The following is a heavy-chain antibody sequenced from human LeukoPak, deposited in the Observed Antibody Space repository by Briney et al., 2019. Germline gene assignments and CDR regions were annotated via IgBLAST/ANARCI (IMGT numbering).Heavy chain of an antibody. CDR1: GFTFSSYW. J-gene: IGHJ4*02. Sequence: SGGSLRLSCAASGFTFSSYWMSWVRQAPGKGLEWVANIKQDGSEKYYVDSVKGRFTISRDNAKNSLYLQMNSLRAEDTALYYCAKDMDPAAAGADYWGQGTLVTVSS. CDR2: IKQDGSEK. D-gene: IGHD6-13*01. CDR3: AKDMDPAAAGADY. V-gene: IGHV3-7*03.